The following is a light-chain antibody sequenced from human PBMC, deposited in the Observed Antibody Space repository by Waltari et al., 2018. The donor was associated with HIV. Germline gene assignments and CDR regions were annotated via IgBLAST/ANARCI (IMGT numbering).Light chain of an antibody. CDR2: GAS. Sequence: IVLTPSPGTLSLSPGERATLSCRASQSVSSSYLAWYQQKPGQAPRLLIYGASSRATGIPDRFSGSGSGTDFSLTISRLETEDFVVYYCQQYGSSPTFGGGTKVEIK. CDR1: QSVSSSY. J-gene: IGKJ4*01. V-gene: IGKV3-20*01. CDR3: QQYGSSPT.